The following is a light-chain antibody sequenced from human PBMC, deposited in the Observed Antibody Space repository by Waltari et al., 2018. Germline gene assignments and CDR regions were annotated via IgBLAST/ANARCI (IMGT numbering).Light chain of an antibody. V-gene: IGLV1-44*01. J-gene: IGLJ2*01. CDR2: GNN. CDR1: SFNIGSHT. CDR3: GVWDDSLNGVV. Sequence: QSVLTQTPSASATPGQRVTISCSGSSFNIGSHTVNWYKQHPGTGPKLIMFGNNHRPSGVPGRFSGSKSGTSASLAISGLQSEDEADYYCGVWDDSLNGVVFGGGTKLTVL.